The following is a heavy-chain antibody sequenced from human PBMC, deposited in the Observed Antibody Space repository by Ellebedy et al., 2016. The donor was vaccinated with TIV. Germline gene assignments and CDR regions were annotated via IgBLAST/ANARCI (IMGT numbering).Heavy chain of an antibody. CDR1: GFTFSSYS. D-gene: IGHD2-8*01. Sequence: GGSLRLXCAASGFTFSSYSMNWVRQAPGKGLEWVSSISSSSSYIYYADSVKGRFTISRDNAKNSLYLQMNSLRAEDTAVYYCARAPSDKYPSMRSHTYYYYGMDVWGQGTTVTVSS. CDR3: ARAPSDKYPSMRSHTYYYYGMDV. J-gene: IGHJ6*02. CDR2: ISSSSSYI. V-gene: IGHV3-21*01.